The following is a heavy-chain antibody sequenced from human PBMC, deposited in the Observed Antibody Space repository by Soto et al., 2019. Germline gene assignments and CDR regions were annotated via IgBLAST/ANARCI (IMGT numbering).Heavy chain of an antibody. CDR3: ARAGGRLVDY. CDR2: KTYDGSNK. V-gene: IGHV3-30-3*01. D-gene: IGHD3-9*01. CDR1: GFMFSSYA. J-gene: IGHJ4*02. Sequence: ESGGGVVQPGRSLRLSCAASGFMFSSYAMHWVRQAPGKGLEWVAVKTYDGSNKYYADSVKGRFTISRDNSKNTLYLQMNSLRAEDTAVYYCARAGGRLVDYWGQGTLVTVSS.